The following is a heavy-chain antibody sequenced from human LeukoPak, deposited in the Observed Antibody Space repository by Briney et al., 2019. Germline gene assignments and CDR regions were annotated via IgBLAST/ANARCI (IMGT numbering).Heavy chain of an antibody. CDR1: GFTFDDYA. CDR3: AKDGGYYYGSGSRYFDY. CDR2: ISWNSGSI. J-gene: IGHJ4*02. D-gene: IGHD3-10*01. Sequence: PGGSLRLSCAAPGFTFDDYAMHWVRPAPGKGLEWVSGISWNSGSIGYADSVKGRFTISRDNTKNSLYLQMNSVRAEDTALYYCAKDGGYYYGSGSRYFDYWGQGTLVTVSS. V-gene: IGHV3-9*01.